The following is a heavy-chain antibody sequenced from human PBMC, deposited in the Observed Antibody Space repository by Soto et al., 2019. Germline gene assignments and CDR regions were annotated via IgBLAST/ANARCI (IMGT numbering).Heavy chain of an antibody. CDR3: ARDTTGYCSGGGCPINRKYYFDY. V-gene: IGHV1-69*08. CDR1: GGTFSSYT. Sequence: QVQLVQSGAEVKKPGSSVKVSCKASGGTFSSYTISWVRQAPGQGLEWLGRLIPILGIANYAQKFQGRVTITADKSTSTAYLEVSSLRSEDTAVYYCARDTTGYCSGGGCPINRKYYFDYWGQGTLVTVSS. D-gene: IGHD2-15*01. J-gene: IGHJ4*02. CDR2: LIPILGIA.